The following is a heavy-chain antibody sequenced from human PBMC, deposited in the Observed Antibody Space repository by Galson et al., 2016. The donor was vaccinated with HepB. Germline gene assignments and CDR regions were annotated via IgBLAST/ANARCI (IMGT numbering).Heavy chain of an antibody. V-gene: IGHV1-2*02. J-gene: IGHJ3*02. CDR1: GYTFTGYY. CDR2: INPHSGST. D-gene: IGHD5/OR15-5a*01. CDR3: AREMFYEGAFDI. Sequence: SVKVSCKASGYTFTGYYMHWVRQAPGQGLEWMGWINPHSGSTNYAQKFQGRVTMTRDTSINTAYMELSKLTSDDTAEYYCAREMFYEGAFDIWGQGTMVTVSS.